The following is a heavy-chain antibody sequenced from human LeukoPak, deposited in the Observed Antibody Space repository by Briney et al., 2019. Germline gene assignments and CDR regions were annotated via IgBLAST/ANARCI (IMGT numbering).Heavy chain of an antibody. J-gene: IGHJ4*02. CDR3: ARGSTPYYDSSGD. CDR2: IYYSGST. D-gene: IGHD3-22*01. V-gene: IGHV4-59*01. CDR1: GGSLKRYY. Sequence: SETLSLTCTGSGGSLKRYYWSWIPQPPRKGLEWDGYIYYSGSTNYNPSLKSRVTISVDTSKNQFSLKLSSVTAADTAVYYCARGSTPYYDSSGDWGQGTLVTVSS.